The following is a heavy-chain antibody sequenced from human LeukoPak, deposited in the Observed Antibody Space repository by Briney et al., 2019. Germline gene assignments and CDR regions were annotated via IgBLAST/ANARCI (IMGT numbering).Heavy chain of an antibody. CDR2: IYYSGST. CDR3: ARDRVRGGSNPYFDY. J-gene: IGHJ4*02. V-gene: IGHV4-39*07. Sequence: SETLSLTCSVSGGSITYSHYYWGWVRQPPGKGLEWIGGIYYSGSTYYNPSLKSRVTISIDTSKNQFSLKLSSVTAADTAVYYCARDRVRGGSNPYFDYWGQGTLVTVSS. CDR1: GGSITYSHYY. D-gene: IGHD4-11*01.